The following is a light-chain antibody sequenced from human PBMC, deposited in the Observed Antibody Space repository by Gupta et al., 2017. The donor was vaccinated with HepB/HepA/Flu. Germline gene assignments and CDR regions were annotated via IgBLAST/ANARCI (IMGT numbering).Light chain of an antibody. CDR1: NSNIGAGYQ. CDR3: KSDDSGIRGVV. Sequence: QSVLTQPPSVSGAPGQTVTLSCTGSNSNIGAGYQVQWYQQFQGTAPKLLMYGNNNLPAGVHDRLSVSKSGNSGSRIITGLQAEDVDDDYCKSDDSGIRGVVFGGGNKLTVL. J-gene: IGLJ2*01. V-gene: IGLV1-40*01. CDR2: GNN.